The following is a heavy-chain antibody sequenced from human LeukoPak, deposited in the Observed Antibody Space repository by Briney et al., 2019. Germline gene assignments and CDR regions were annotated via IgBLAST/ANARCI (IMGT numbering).Heavy chain of an antibody. Sequence: SGGSLRLSCAASGFTFNDYEMTWVRQAPGKGLEWISYISSSGSITSHADSVKGRFTTSRDNTKNSLYLQMNNLRAEDTGVYYCARDSAIVVLAYMDVWGKGTTVTVSS. V-gene: IGHV3-48*03. CDR2: ISSSGSIT. CDR3: ARDSAIVVLAYMDV. D-gene: IGHD2-15*01. J-gene: IGHJ6*03. CDR1: GFTFNDYE.